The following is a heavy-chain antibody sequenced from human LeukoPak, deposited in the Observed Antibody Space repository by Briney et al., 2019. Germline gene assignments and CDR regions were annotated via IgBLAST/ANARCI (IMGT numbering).Heavy chain of an antibody. CDR1: GGTFSSYA. CDR3: ATGGGSYPFDY. J-gene: IGHJ4*02. V-gene: IGHV1-69*06. Sequence: SVKVSCKASGGTFSSYAISWVRQAPGQGLEWMGGIIPIFGTANYAQKFQGRVTMTEDTSTDTAYMELSSLRSEDTAVYYCATGGGSYPFDYWGQGTLVTVSS. D-gene: IGHD1-26*01. CDR2: IIPIFGTA.